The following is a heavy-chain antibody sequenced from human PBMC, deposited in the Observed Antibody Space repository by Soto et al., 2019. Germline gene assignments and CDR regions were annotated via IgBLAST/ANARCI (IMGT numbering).Heavy chain of an antibody. Sequence: VSLRLSCAASGFTFDDYTMHWVRQAPGKGLEWVSLISWDGGSTYYADSVKGRFTISRDDSKNSLYLQMNSLRTEDTALYYCAKGVVRGYSYGPYYYYYGMDVWGQGTTVTVSS. J-gene: IGHJ6*02. V-gene: IGHV3-43*01. CDR2: ISWDGGST. CDR1: GFTFDDYT. D-gene: IGHD5-18*01. CDR3: AKGVVRGYSYGPYYYYYGMDV.